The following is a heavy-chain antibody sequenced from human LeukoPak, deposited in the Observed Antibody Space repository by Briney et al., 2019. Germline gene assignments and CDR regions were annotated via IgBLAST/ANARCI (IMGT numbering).Heavy chain of an antibody. Sequence: GESLRLSCAASGFTFSSYAMHWVRQAPGKGLEWVAVISYDGSNKYYADSVKGRFTISRDNSKNTLYLQMNSLRAEDTAVYYCARKGSGRHPEVKFDYWGQGTLVTVSP. V-gene: IGHV3-30-3*01. CDR3: ARKGSGRHPEVKFDY. J-gene: IGHJ4*02. CDR2: ISYDGSNK. D-gene: IGHD1-26*01. CDR1: GFTFSSYA.